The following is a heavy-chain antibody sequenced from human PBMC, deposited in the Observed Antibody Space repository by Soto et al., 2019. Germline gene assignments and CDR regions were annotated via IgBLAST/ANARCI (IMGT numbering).Heavy chain of an antibody. J-gene: IGHJ6*02. V-gene: IGHV4-39*01. CDR3: GRHEGSTHPYGLHV. CDR2: IYFSGSI. Sequence: SETLSLTCTVSGGSISSRGYYWAWIRQPPGKGLEWIGCIYFSGSIYDSPSLKSRITISVDTAKNKFSLKLNSVTAADTAVYYCGRHEGSTHPYGLHVWGQGTSVTVSS. CDR1: GGSISSRGYY.